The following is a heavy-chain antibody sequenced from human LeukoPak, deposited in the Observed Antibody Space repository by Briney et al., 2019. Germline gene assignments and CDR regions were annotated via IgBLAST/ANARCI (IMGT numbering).Heavy chain of an antibody. CDR2: ISSTSSYI. CDR3: ARDIRPDTMVGATESDAFDI. D-gene: IGHD1-26*01. J-gene: IGHJ3*02. Sequence: GGSLRLSCAASGFTFSTYSMNWVRQAPGKGLEWVSSISSTSSYIYYADSVKGRFTISRDNAKNSLYLQMNSLRAEDTAVYYCARDIRPDTMVGATESDAFDIWGRGTMVTVSS. V-gene: IGHV3-21*01. CDR1: GFTFSTYS.